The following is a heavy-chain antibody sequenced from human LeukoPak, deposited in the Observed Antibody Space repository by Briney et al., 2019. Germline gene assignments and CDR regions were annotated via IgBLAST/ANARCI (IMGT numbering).Heavy chain of an antibody. CDR2: INHSGST. D-gene: IGHD6-6*01. Sequence: SETLSLTCAVYGGSFSGYYWSWIRQPPGKGLEWIGEINHSGSTSYNPSLKSRVTISVDTSKNQFSLKLSSVTAADTAVYYCARDRGIAARPTYYYYMDVWGKGTTITVSS. CDR1: GGSFSGYY. CDR3: ARDRGIAARPTYYYYMDV. J-gene: IGHJ6*03. V-gene: IGHV4-34*01.